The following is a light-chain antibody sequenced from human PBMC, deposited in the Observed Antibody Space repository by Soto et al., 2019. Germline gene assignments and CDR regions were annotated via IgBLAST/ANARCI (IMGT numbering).Light chain of an antibody. J-gene: IGLJ2*01. CDR2: RND. CDR1: FFNIGGNY. CDR3: AAWDDSLSGGV. Sequence: QSVLTQPPSVSGTPGQRVTISCSGSFFNIGGNYVYWYQQLPGTAPKVLIYRNDQRPSGVPDRFSASKSGTSASLAISGFRSEDEADYFCAAWDDSLSGGVFGGGTKLTVL. V-gene: IGLV1-47*01.